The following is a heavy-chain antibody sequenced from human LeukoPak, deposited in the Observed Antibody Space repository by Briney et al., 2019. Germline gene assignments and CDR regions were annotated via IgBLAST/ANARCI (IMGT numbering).Heavy chain of an antibody. CDR1: RFTFRSYW. CDR2: INSDGSST. Sequence: GGSLRLSCAASRFTFRSYWMHWVRQAPGKGLVWVSRINSDGSSTSYADSVKGRFTISRDNAKNTLYLQMNSLRAEDTAVYYCARDCRYSSGWYYANWFDPWGQGTLVTVSS. V-gene: IGHV3-74*01. CDR3: ARDCRYSSGWYYANWFDP. D-gene: IGHD6-19*01. J-gene: IGHJ5*02.